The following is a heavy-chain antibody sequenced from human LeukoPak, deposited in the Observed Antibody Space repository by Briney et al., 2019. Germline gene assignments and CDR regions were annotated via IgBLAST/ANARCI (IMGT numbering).Heavy chain of an antibody. V-gene: IGHV4-39*07. Sequence: NTSETLSLTCTVSGGSISSGNYYWSWIRQPPGKGLEWIGSMSYSGSTYYKPSLERRVTISVDTSKNQLYLKVTSVTAADTAVYYCARDLVVVTDPRFDYWGQGTLVTVSS. D-gene: IGHD2-21*02. CDR2: MSYSGST. CDR1: GGSISSGNYY. CDR3: ARDLVVVTDPRFDY. J-gene: IGHJ4*02.